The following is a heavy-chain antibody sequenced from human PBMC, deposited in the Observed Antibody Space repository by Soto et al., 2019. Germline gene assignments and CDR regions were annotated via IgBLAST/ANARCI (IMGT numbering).Heavy chain of an antibody. CDR2: ISYSGSTI. V-gene: IGHV3-11*01. CDR3: ATYRSLGY. D-gene: IGHD5-18*01. J-gene: IGHJ4*02. Sequence: GGSLRLSCAASGFTFSYSYMSWIRQTPGKGLEWVSYISYSGSTIYYADSVKGRFTISRDNAKNSLYLQMNRLRAEDTAVYYCATYRSLGYWGQGTLVTVSS. CDR1: GFTFSYSY.